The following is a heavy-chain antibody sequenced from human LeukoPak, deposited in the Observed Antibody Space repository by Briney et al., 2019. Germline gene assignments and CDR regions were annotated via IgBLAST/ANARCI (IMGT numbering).Heavy chain of an antibody. CDR3: ARSESSIFGVVIIPSHFDY. Sequence: ASVKVSCKASGYTFTSYGISWVRQAPGQGLEWMGWISAYNGNTDYAQKLQGRVTMTTDTSASTAYMELRSLRSDDTAVYYCARSESSIFGVVIIPSHFDYWGQGTLVTVSS. CDR2: ISAYNGNT. CDR1: GYTFTSYG. V-gene: IGHV1-18*01. J-gene: IGHJ4*02. D-gene: IGHD3-3*01.